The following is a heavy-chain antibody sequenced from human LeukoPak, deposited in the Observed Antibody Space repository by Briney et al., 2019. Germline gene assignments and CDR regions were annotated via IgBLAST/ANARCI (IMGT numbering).Heavy chain of an antibody. CDR2: MSYDGNYK. J-gene: IGHJ4*02. Sequence: EGSLRLSCAASGFSFSTSAMHWVRQAPGKGLEWVAVMSYDGNYKHHADSVKGRFTISRDNSRNTLSLQMSSLRGEDTAVYCCASGSYHEHWGQGTLVTVSS. D-gene: IGHD1-26*01. CDR1: GFSFSTSA. CDR3: ASGSYHEH. V-gene: IGHV3-30*15.